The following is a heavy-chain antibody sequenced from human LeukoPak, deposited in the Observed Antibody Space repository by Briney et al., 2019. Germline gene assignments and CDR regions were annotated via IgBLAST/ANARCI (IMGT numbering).Heavy chain of an antibody. CDR1: GGSINDYY. CDR2: IYYRGTT. D-gene: IGHD3-10*01. V-gene: IGHV4-59*03. CDR3: AGVFSGRRPFEL. J-gene: IGHJ4*02. Sequence: PSETLSLTCTVSGGSINDYYCNWLRQPPGKGLEWIGFIYYRGTTNNNPSLKGRVTTSIDTSKKQFSLNLSSVTAADTAIYYCAGVFSGRRPFELWGQGILVTVSS.